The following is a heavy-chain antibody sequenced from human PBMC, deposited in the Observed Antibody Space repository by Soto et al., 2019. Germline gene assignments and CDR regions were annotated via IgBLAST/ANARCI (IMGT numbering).Heavy chain of an antibody. CDR3: ATRITVFGLLIPPFDP. CDR1: CGSGNGYY. V-gene: IGHV4-34*01. Sequence: SETLSLTCAVYCGSGNGYYWNWIRQPPGKGLEWIGEINHTVGTHYNPSLKSRVTMSVDTSKNQFSLRLSSVTAADTAIYYCATRITVFGLLIPPFDPWGQGTQVTVSS. D-gene: IGHD3-3*01. CDR2: INHTVGT. J-gene: IGHJ5*02.